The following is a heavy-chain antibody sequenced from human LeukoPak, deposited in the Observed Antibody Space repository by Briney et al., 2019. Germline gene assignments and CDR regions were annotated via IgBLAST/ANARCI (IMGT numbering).Heavy chain of an antibody. CDR1: GYTFTSYD. CDR3: ARGLTIFGVVIIGAFDN. CDR2: MNPNSGNT. Sequence: ASVKVSCKASGYTFTSYDINWVRQATGQGLEWMGWMNPNSGNTGYAQKFQGRVTMTRNTSISTAYMELSSLRSEDTAVYYCARGLTIFGVVIIGAFDNWGQGTMVTVSS. J-gene: IGHJ3*02. D-gene: IGHD3-3*01. V-gene: IGHV1-8*01.